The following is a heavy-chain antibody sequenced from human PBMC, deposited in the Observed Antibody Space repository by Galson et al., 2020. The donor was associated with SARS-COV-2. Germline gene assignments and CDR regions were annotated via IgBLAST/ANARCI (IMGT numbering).Heavy chain of an antibody. CDR3: ARGSNSHAFDI. CDR2: IWYDGCNK. J-gene: IGHJ3*02. Sequence: TGGSLRLSCEASGFSFSTYGMDWVRQAPGKGLEWVAVIWYDGCNKYYADSVKGRFTISRDNSKNTLYLQMNSLRADDTAVYYCARGSNSHAFDIWGQGTMVTVSS. D-gene: IGHD3-10*01. V-gene: IGHV3-33*01. CDR1: GFSFSTYG.